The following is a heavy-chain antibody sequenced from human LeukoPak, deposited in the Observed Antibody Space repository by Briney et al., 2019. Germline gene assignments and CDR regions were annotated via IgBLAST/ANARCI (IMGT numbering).Heavy chain of an antibody. CDR2: INPNSGGT. V-gene: IGHV1-2*02. Sequence: EASVKVSCKASGYTFTGYYMHWVRQAPGQGLEWMGWINPNSGGTNYAQKFQGRVTMTGDTSISTAYMELSRLRSDDTAVYYCASSLYYYDSSVDLWGRGTLVTVSS. J-gene: IGHJ2*01. CDR3: ASSLYYYDSSVDL. CDR1: GYTFTGYY. D-gene: IGHD3-22*01.